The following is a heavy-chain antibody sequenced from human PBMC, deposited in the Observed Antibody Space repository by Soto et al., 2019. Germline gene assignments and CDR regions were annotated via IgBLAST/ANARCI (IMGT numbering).Heavy chain of an antibody. D-gene: IGHD6-13*01. CDR1: GFTFSSYG. Sequence: PGGSLRLSCAASGFTFSSYGMHWVRQAPGKGLEWVAVISYDGSNKYYADSVKGRFTISRDNAKNSLYLQMNSLRAEDTAVYYCARGAVGPDPWGQGTLVTVSS. J-gene: IGHJ5*02. V-gene: IGHV3-30*03. CDR2: ISYDGSNK. CDR3: ARGAVGPDP.